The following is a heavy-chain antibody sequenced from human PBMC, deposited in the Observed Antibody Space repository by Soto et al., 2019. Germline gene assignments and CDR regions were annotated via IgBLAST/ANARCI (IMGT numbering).Heavy chain of an antibody. CDR3: ARGKTTNHYYYGMDV. Sequence: APVKVSCKASGYTFTSYYMHWVRQAPGQGLEWMGIINPSGGSTSYAQKFQGRVTMTRDTSTSTVYMELSSLRSEDTAVYYCARGKTTNHYYYGMDVWGQGTTVTVSS. D-gene: IGHD4-4*01. CDR2: INPSGGST. CDR1: GYTFTSYY. V-gene: IGHV1-46*01. J-gene: IGHJ6*01.